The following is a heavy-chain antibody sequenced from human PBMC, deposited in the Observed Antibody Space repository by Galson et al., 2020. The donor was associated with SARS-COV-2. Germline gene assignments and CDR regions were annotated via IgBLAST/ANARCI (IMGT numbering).Heavy chain of an antibody. Sequence: ASVKVSCKASGYTFTSYGISWVRQAPGQGLEWMGWISPYNGNTNYAQKLQGGVTMTTDTSTSTAYMELRSLRSDDTAVYYCARSVFRHGYVGAAPYYQYMDVWGKGTTVTVSS. D-gene: IGHD1-26*01. CDR1: GYTFTSYG. CDR2: ISPYNGNT. J-gene: IGHJ6*03. V-gene: IGHV1-18*01. CDR3: ARSVFRHGYVGAAPYYQYMDV.